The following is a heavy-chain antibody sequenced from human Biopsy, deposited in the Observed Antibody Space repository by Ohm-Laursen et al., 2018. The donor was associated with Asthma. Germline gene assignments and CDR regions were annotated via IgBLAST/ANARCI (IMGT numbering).Heavy chain of an antibody. D-gene: IGHD2-21*02. CDR2: IYRNGDT. Sequence: SDTLSLTCAVSGDSIDRGDYSWTWIRQSPGVGLEWIGYIYRNGDTYYNPTLKNRVTISIDRSKNQFSLRLRSVIAADTAVYYCARGWNCGGDCYSLDSWGQGTLVTVSS. V-gene: IGHV4-30-2*06. J-gene: IGHJ4*02. CDR3: ARGWNCGGDCYSLDS. CDR1: GDSIDRGDYS.